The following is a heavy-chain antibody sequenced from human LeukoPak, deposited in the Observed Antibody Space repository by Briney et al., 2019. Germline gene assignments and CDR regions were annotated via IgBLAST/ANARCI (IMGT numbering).Heavy chain of an antibody. D-gene: IGHD2-15*01. CDR3: ARDSNCSGGSCYAPLDY. Sequence: SETLSLTCTVSGGSISSYYWSWIRQPAGKGLEWIGRIYTSGSTNYNPSLKGRVTMSVDTSKNQFSLKLRSVTAADTAVYYCARDSNCSGGSCYAPLDYWGQGTLVTVSS. CDR2: IYTSGST. CDR1: GGSISSYY. J-gene: IGHJ4*02. V-gene: IGHV4-4*07.